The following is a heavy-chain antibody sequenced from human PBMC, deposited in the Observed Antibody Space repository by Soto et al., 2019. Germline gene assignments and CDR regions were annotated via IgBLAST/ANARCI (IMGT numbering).Heavy chain of an antibody. D-gene: IGHD2-2*01. CDR1: GRTLRCYA. CDR3: GLYCSSTSCYGTFDY. CDR2: IIPIFGTA. Sequence: SVTVSGRPSGRTLRCYAISWLRQAPGQGLEWMGGIIPIFGTANYAQKSQGRVTITADESTSTAYMELSSLRSEDTALYYCGLYCSSTSCYGTFDYWGQGTLVTVSS. J-gene: IGHJ4*02. V-gene: IGHV1-69*13.